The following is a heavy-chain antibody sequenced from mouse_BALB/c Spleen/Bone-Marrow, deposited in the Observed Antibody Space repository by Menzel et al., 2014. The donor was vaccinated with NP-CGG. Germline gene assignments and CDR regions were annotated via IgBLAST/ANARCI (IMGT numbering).Heavy chain of an antibody. V-gene: IGHV1-74*01. Sequence: VQLQQSGAELVRPGASVKLSCKASGYTFTSYWMNWVKQRPEQGLEWIGRIDPYDSETHYNQRFKDKAILTVDKSSSTAYMQLSSLTSEDSAVYYCSSYDCYYEGGWYFDVWGAGTTVTVSS. D-gene: IGHD2-3*01. J-gene: IGHJ1*01. CDR2: IDPYDSET. CDR3: SSYDCYYEGGWYFDV. CDR1: GYTFTSYW.